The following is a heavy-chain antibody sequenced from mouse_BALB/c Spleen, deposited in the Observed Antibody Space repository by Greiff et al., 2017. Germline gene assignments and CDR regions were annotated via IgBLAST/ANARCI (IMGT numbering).Heavy chain of an antibody. CDR2: ILPGSGST. CDR1: GYTFSSYW. Sequence: QVQLQQSGAELMKPGASVKISCKATGYTFSSYWIEWVKQRPGHGLEWIGEILPGSGSTNYNEKFKSKATLTVDKSSSTAYMQLSSLTSEDSAVYYCARWGYDGGFAYWGQGTLVTVSA. CDR3: ARWGYDGGFAY. J-gene: IGHJ3*01. D-gene: IGHD2-2*01. V-gene: IGHV1-9*01.